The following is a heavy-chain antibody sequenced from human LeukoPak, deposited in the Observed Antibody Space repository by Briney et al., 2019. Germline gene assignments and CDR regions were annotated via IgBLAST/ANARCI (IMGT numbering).Heavy chain of an antibody. CDR1: EFTVSSNY. Sequence: SGGSLRLSCAASEFTVSSNYMSWVRQAPGKGLEWVSVIYSSGNSYYADSVKGRFTISRDNSKDTLYLQMNSLRAEDTAVYYCARELVFSSSPNDCWGQGTLVTVSS. V-gene: IGHV3-66*01. D-gene: IGHD6-6*01. CDR3: ARELVFSSSPNDC. J-gene: IGHJ4*02. CDR2: IYSSGNS.